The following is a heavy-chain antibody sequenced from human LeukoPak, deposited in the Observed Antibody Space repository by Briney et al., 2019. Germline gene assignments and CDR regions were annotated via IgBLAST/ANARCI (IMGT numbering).Heavy chain of an antibody. CDR1: GFTFSDYY. CDR2: INDSGST. D-gene: IGHD6-19*01. V-gene: IGHV4-34*01. CDR3: AGGEIAVAAPWFDP. Sequence: PGGSLRLSCAASGFTFSDYYMSWIRQAPGKGLEWIGEINDSGSTNYNPSLKSRVTISVDTSKNQFSLKLTSVTAADTAVYYCAGGEIAVAAPWFDPWGQGNLVTVSS. J-gene: IGHJ5*02.